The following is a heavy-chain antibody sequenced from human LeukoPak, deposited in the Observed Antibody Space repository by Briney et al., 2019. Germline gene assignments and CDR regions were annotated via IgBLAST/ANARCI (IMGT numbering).Heavy chain of an antibody. J-gene: IGHJ4*02. CDR3: ACLTLSHNNYFDY. CDR2: LSYSGST. V-gene: IGHV4-59*08. Sequence: PSETLSLTCTVTGASIGTYYRTSIRQPPGKGLEWIGDLSYSGSTSYSPSLKSRVTISADTSAYQVSLRLTSGTAPVTLIYICACLTLSHNNYFDYWGQGTLVTVSS. D-gene: IGHD2-15*01. CDR1: GASIGTYY.